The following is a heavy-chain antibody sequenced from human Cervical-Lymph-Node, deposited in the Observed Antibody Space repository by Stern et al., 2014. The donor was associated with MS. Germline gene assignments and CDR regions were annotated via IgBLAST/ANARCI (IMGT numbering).Heavy chain of an antibody. V-gene: IGHV4-59*01. CDR3: ARGHLRHFA. CDR1: GGSIGSDY. CDR2: MYYSVST. Sequence: VQLVESGPGLVKPSETLSLTCTVSGGSIGSDYWNWIRQSPDKGLEWIGDMYYSVSTNYNPSLESRVTISVDVSKNQFSLRLNSVTAADSAVYYCARGHLRHFARGRGTLVTVSS. D-gene: IGHD3-9*01. J-gene: IGHJ4*02.